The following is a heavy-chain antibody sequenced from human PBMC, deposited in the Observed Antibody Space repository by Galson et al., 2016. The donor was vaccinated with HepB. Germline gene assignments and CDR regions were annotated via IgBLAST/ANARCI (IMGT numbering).Heavy chain of an antibody. CDR1: GYMFTGYY. D-gene: IGHD3-3*01. V-gene: IGHV1-2*02. CDR2: INPNSGGT. CDR3: ARGGDFGSGYFFQY. J-gene: IGHJ1*01. Sequence: SVKVSCKASGYMFTGYYMHWVRQAPGQGLEWMGWINPNSGGTDYAQEFQGRVTATRDTSIRTAYMELSRLRSDATAVYYCARGGDFGSGYFFQYWGQGTLVSVSS.